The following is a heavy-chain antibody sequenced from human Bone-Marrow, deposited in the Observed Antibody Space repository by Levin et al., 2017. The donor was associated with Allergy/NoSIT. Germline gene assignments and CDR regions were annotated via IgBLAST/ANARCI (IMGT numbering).Heavy chain of an antibody. CDR3: ARGLAVAGTTWYFDY. CDR2: INHSGST. J-gene: IGHJ4*02. Sequence: SETLSLTCAVYGGSFSGYYWSWIRQPPGKGLEWIGEINHSGSTNYNPSLKSRVTISVDTSKNQFSLKLSSVTAADTAVYYCARGLAVAGTTWYFDYWGQGTLVTVSS. CDR1: GGSFSGYY. D-gene: IGHD6-19*01. V-gene: IGHV4-34*01.